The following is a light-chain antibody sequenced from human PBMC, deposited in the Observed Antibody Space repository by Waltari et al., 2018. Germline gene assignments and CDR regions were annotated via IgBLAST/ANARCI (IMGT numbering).Light chain of an antibody. CDR2: NAS. J-gene: IGKJ2*01. CDR1: QSVGSS. CDR3: QQRSNWNT. V-gene: IGKV3-11*01. Sequence: EPVLTQSPVTPSLSPREGATLSCKASQSVGSSLAWYQQKPGQAPRLLIYNASSRAAGIPARFSGSGSGTDFTLTISSLEPEDFAVYYCQQRSNWNTFGQGTKLEIK.